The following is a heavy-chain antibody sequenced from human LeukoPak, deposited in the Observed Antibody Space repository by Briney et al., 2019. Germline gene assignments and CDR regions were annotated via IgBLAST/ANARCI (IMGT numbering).Heavy chain of an antibody. CDR2: ISSSGSTI. V-gene: IGHV3-48*03. Sequence: LSLTCAVSGGSISRSNWWSGVRQAPGKGLEWVSYISSSGSTIYYADSVKGRFTISRDNAKNSLYLQMNSLRAEDTAVYYCARRFDCWGQGTLVTVSS. J-gene: IGHJ4*02. CDR3: ARRFDC. CDR1: GGSISRSN.